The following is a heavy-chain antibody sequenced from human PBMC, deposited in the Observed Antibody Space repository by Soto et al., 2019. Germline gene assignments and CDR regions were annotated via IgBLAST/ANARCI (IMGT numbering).Heavy chain of an antibody. CDR2: IYYSGST. V-gene: IGHV4-59*11. D-gene: IGHD3-16*02. Sequence: SSETLSVSCSVSYGNIRGRYGSWILKQQGKGLDWIGYIYYSGSTNYNPSLKSRVTISVDTSKNQFSLKLSSVTAADTAVYYCARDSHEDYIWGSHPWFDYSGQGTLVTVPS. J-gene: IGHJ5*01. CDR1: YGNIRGRY. CDR3: ARDSHEDYIWGSHPWFDY.